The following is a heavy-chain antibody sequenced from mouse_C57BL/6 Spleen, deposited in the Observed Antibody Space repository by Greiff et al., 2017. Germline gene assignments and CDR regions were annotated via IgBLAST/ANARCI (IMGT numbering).Heavy chain of an antibody. J-gene: IGHJ1*03. Sequence: VQLQQPGAELAKPGASVKLSCKASGYTFTSYWMHWVKQRPGQGLEWIGYINPSSGYTKYNQKFKDKATLTAAKSSSTAYMQLSSLTYEASAADYCARVTTVVDWYFDVWGTGTTVTVSS. CDR1: GYTFTSYW. CDR2: INPSSGYT. D-gene: IGHD1-1*01. V-gene: IGHV1-7*01. CDR3: ARVTTVVDWYFDV.